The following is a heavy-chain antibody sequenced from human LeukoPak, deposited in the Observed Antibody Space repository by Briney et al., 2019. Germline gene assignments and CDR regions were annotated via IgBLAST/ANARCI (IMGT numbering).Heavy chain of an antibody. V-gene: IGHV3-7*03. CDR2: INQDGGEN. D-gene: IGHD2-15*01. CDR1: GFTFSSYW. J-gene: IGHJ4*02. CDR3: ARYCSGGSCFDY. Sequence: GGSLRLSCAASGFTFSSYWMSWVRQAPGKGLEWVANINQDGGENYYVDSVKGRFTISRDNAKNSLYLQMNSLRAEDTAVYYCARYCSGGSCFDYWGQGTLVTVSS.